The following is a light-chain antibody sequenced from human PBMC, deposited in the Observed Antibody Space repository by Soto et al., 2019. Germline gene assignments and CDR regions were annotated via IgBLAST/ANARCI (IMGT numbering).Light chain of an antibody. CDR1: QSFSGTY. CDR3: QQSYSTTPT. CDR2: AAS. J-gene: IGKJ1*01. Sequence: DIQITQSPSSLSASVGDRVTITCRASQSFSGTYLNWYQHKPGKAPKLLIYAASSLQRGVPSRFSGSGSGTDFTLTISSLQPEDFATYCCQQSYSTTPTFGQGTKV. V-gene: IGKV1-39*01.